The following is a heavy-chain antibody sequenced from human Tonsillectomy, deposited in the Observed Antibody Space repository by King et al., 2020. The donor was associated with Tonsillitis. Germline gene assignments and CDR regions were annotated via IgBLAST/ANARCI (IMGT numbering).Heavy chain of an antibody. V-gene: IGHV4-39*07. Sequence: QLQESGPGLVKPSETLSLTCTVSGGSISSGYYYWGWIRQPPGKGLEWIGSVYHSGSTYDKPSLKSRVTISVDTSKNHFSLQLTSVTAADTAVYYCARVGPQTGSYYTFDHWGQGTLVTVSS. D-gene: IGHD1-26*01. CDR1: GGSISSGYYY. CDR2: VYHSGST. CDR3: ARVGPQTGSYYTFDH. J-gene: IGHJ4*02.